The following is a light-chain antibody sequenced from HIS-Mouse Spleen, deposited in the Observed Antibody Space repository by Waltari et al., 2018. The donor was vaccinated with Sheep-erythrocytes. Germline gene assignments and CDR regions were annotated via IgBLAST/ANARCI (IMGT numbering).Light chain of an antibody. V-gene: IGLV3-21*03. J-gene: IGLJ2*01. CDR3: QVWDSSSDHHVV. Sequence: SYVLTQPPSVSVAPGKTARITCGGNNIGSTSVHWCQQKPGQAPVLVVYDDSDRPSGIPERFSGSNSGNTATLTISRVEAGDEADYYCQVWDSSSDHHVVFGGGTKLTVL. CDR1: NIGSTS. CDR2: DDS.